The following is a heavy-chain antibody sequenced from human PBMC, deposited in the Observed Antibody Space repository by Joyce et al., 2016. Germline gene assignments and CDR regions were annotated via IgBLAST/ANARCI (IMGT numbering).Heavy chain of an antibody. J-gene: IGHJ4*02. CDR1: GYIFTNYY. CDR3: MTQFEF. D-gene: IGHD5-24*01. CDR2: ISPSGGST. Sequence: QVQLVQSGAEVKNIGASVKISCKASGYIFTNYYMHWVRQAPGQGLEWMGLISPSGGSTRYIQKFRGRLTVTRDLSTSTISMELTRLGYDDTAVYYCMTQFEFWGQGTLVTVSS. V-gene: IGHV1-46*01.